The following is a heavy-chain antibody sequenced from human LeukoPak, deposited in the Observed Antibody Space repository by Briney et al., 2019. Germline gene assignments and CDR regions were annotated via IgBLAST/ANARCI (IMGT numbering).Heavy chain of an antibody. CDR3: ARFSDGLFYMDV. CDR2: IYYSGST. Sequence: SETLSLTCTVSGGSISSYYWSWIRQPPGKGLEWIGYIYYSGSTNYNPSLKSRVTISVDTSKNQFSLRLTSVTAADTAVYYCARFSDGLFYMDVWGKGTTVTISS. CDR1: GGSISSYY. J-gene: IGHJ6*03. V-gene: IGHV4-59*08. D-gene: IGHD5-18*01.